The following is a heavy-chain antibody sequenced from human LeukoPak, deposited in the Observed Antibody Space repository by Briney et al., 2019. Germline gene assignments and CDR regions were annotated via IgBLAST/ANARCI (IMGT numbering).Heavy chain of an antibody. D-gene: IGHD3-22*01. CDR3: AREGYYKRSGYRTFDM. Sequence: ASLKVSCKASGYTFTIYYMHWVRQAPGQGLEWMGRIDASGGSTTYAQKFQGRVTMTRDTSTSTVYMELSSLGSEDTAVYYCAREGYYKRSGYRTFDMWGQGTMVTV. CDR2: IDASGGST. J-gene: IGHJ3*02. V-gene: IGHV1-46*01. CDR1: GYTFTIYY.